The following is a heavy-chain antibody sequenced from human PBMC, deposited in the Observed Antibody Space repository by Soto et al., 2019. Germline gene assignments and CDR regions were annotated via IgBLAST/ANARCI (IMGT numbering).Heavy chain of an antibody. Sequence: QVQLQESGPGLEKASETLSLTCTVSGGSMSGYYWSWIRQPPGKGLEWIGFIYDSGTTNYNPSLKSRGTISIDTSKNQFSLKLTSVTAADTAVYYCARVSHIVVVPAVRGAFDIWAQGTMITVPS. CDR2: IYDSGTT. J-gene: IGHJ3*02. D-gene: IGHD2-21*02. V-gene: IGHV4-59*01. CDR1: GGSMSGYY. CDR3: ARVSHIVVVPAVRGAFDI.